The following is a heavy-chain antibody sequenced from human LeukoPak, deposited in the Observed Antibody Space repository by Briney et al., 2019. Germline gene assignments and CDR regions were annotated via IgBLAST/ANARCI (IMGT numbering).Heavy chain of an antibody. CDR1: GGSISSYY. CDR2: IYYSGST. Sequence: SETLSLTCTVSGGSISSYYWSWIRQPPGKGLEWIGYIYYSGSTNYNPSLKSRVTISVDTSKNQFSLKLSSVTAADTAVYYCARWGGVVAATYYYYGKDVWGKGTTVTVSS. D-gene: IGHD2-15*01. J-gene: IGHJ6*04. CDR3: ARWGGVVAATYYYYGKDV. V-gene: IGHV4-59*01.